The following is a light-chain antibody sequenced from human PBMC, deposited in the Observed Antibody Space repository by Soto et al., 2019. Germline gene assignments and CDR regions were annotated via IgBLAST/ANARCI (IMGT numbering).Light chain of an antibody. CDR2: DAS. CDR3: QQYYSFSWT. V-gene: IGKV1-5*01. CDR1: ESVSGW. Sequence: DIQMTHSPATRSASVGDTVTVTCRASESVSGWLAWYQQKQGEAPKLLIYDASALPRGVPSRFSGSGYGTKFNLTIASLQPDDFATYFCQQYYSFSWTFGQGTKVDIK. J-gene: IGKJ1*01.